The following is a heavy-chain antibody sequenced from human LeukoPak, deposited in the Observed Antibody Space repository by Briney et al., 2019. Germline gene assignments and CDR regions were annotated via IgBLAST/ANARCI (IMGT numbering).Heavy chain of an antibody. CDR2: IIPISGTA. V-gene: IGHV1-69*05. Sequence: SVKVSCKASGGTFSSYAISWVRQAPGQGLEWMGRIIPISGTANYAQKFQGRVTITTDESTSTAYMELSSLRSEDTAVYYCARSGTMIVADLDYWGQGTLVTVSS. CDR1: GGTFSSYA. J-gene: IGHJ4*02. D-gene: IGHD3-22*01. CDR3: ARSGTMIVADLDY.